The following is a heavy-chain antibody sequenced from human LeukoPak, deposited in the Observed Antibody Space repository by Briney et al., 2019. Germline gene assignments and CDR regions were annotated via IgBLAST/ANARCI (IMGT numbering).Heavy chain of an antibody. D-gene: IGHD1-26*01. CDR2: VSFDGHTQ. V-gene: IGHV3-30-3*01. J-gene: IGHJ4*02. CDR1: GFTFRNYA. CDR3: AREGGVEPTKDDYFDY. Sequence: GGSLRLSCAASGFTFRNYAIHCVRQAPGKGLELVAVVSFDGHTQYYADSVKGRFTISKDNSKNAVYLQMNSLRAEDTGIYYCAREGGVEPTKDDYFDYWGQGALVTVSS.